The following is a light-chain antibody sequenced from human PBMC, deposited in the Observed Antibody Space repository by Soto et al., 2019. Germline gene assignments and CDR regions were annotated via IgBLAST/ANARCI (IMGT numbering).Light chain of an antibody. CDR1: SSNIGSNT. CDR2: SNN. CDR3: AAWDDSLNGFYV. Sequence: QSVLTQPPSASGTPGQRVAISCSGSSSNIGSNTVNWYQQFPETAPKLLIYSNNQRPSGVPGRFSGSKSGTSASLAISGLQSEDEADYYCAAWDDSLNGFYVFGTGTKLTVL. J-gene: IGLJ1*01. V-gene: IGLV1-44*01.